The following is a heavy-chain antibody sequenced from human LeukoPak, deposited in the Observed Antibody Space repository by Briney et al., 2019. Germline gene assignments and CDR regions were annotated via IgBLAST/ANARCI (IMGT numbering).Heavy chain of an antibody. D-gene: IGHD3-22*01. V-gene: IGHV3-23*01. J-gene: IGHJ5*02. CDR1: GFIFNNYG. Sequence: GGSLRLSCAASGFIFNNYGLIWVRQAPGKGLQWVSAISNDGGGTTYADFVKGRFTISRDNSRNTLFLQMSSLRAEDTALYYCAKGGSGYFADLWGQGTLVTVSS. CDR2: ISNDGGGT. CDR3: AKGGSGYFADL.